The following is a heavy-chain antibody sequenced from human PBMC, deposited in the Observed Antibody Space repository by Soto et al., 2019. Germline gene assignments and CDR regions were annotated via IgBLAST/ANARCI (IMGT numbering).Heavy chain of an antibody. J-gene: IGHJ5*02. CDR3: ARDPHEFWTSYWFDP. D-gene: IGHD3-3*01. V-gene: IGHV1-18*01. Sequence: EASVKVSCKTSGYTFNTYGINWVRQAPGQGLELMGWISAYDGKTTYAEKFQGRVTLTTDTSTSTAYMELRSLRSDDTAIYYCARDPHEFWTSYWFDPWGQGTPVIVSS. CDR1: GYTFNTYG. CDR2: ISAYDGKT.